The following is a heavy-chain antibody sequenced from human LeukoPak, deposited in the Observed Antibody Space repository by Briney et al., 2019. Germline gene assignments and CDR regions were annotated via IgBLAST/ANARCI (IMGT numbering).Heavy chain of an antibody. Sequence: GGSLRLSCTASGFTFSDYWMSWVRLAPGKGLEWVANIKKDGSEKYYVGSVKGRFTISRDNAKNSLYLQMNSLRAEDTGVYYRARVVWPIDCWGQGTLVTVSS. CDR3: ARVVWPIDC. D-gene: IGHD3-16*01. CDR1: GFTFSDYW. V-gene: IGHV3-7*01. J-gene: IGHJ4*02. CDR2: IKKDGSEK.